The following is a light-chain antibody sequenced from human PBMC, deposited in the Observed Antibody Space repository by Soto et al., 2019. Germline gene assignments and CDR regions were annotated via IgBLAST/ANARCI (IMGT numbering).Light chain of an antibody. Sequence: DIQMTQSPSSLSVSVGDRVTITCRASQNIDNFLNWYQQKPGKDPKVLIYGASSLQSGIPARFSGSGSGTEFTLTISSLQPEDFATYYCQQSNSTPLTFGGGTKVEIK. CDR3: QQSNSTPLT. CDR2: GAS. CDR1: QNIDNF. J-gene: IGKJ4*01. V-gene: IGKV1-39*01.